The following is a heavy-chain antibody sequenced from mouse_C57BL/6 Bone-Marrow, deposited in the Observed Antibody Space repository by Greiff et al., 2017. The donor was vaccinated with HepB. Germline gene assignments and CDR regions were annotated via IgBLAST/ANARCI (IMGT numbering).Heavy chain of an antibody. V-gene: IGHV5-6*02. J-gene: IGHJ3*01. CDR3: ARRYGSSSAWFAY. CDR1: GFTFSSYG. D-gene: IGHD1-1*01. CDR2: ISSGGSYT. Sequence: EVMLVESGGDLVKPGGSLKLSCAASGFTFSSYGMSWVRQTPDKRLEWVATISSGGSYTYYPDSVKGRFTISRDNAKNTLYLQMSSLKSEDTAMYSCARRYGSSSAWFAYCGQGTLVTVSA.